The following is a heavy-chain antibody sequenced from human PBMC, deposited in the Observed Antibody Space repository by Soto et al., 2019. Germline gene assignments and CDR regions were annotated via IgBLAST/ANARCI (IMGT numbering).Heavy chain of an antibody. Sequence: QVQLVQSGAEVTKPGSSVKVSCKASGGTFSSYAISWVRQAPGLGLEWMGGIIPIFGTANYAQKFQGRVTITEYESTSTAYMVLSSLRSEDTAVYYCARDTRRVYSNYGYYFDYRGQGNLVTVSS. D-gene: IGHD4-4*01. CDR2: IIPIFGTA. CDR3: ARDTRRVYSNYGYYFDY. V-gene: IGHV1-69*12. J-gene: IGHJ4*02. CDR1: GGTFSSYA.